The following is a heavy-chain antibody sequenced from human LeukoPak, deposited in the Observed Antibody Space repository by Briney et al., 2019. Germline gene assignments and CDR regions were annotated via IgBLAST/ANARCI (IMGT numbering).Heavy chain of an antibody. CDR1: GFTFTNYA. CDR3: AKAYHYGAGSSFDY. Sequence: GGALRLSCAASGFTFTNYAMSWVRQAPGKGLEWVSAISARGDNTYYADSVKGRFSISRDNSQNTQYLQMNSLRAEDTAIYYCAKAYHYGAGSSFDYWGQGILVTVSS. D-gene: IGHD3-10*01. J-gene: IGHJ4*02. V-gene: IGHV3-23*01. CDR2: ISARGDNT.